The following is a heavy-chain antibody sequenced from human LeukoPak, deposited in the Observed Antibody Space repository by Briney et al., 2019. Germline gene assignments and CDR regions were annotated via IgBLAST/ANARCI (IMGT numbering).Heavy chain of an antibody. J-gene: IGHJ4*02. V-gene: IGHV3-20*04. CDR1: GFTFSSYE. D-gene: IGHD5-18*01. CDR2: INWNGGST. CDR3: ARDPEGYSYGYSDY. Sequence: GGSLRLSCAASGFTFSSYEMNWVRQAPGKGLEWVSGINWNGGSTDYADSVKGRFTISRDNAKNSLYLQMNSLRAEDTAVYYCARDPEGYSYGYSDYWGQGTLVTVSS.